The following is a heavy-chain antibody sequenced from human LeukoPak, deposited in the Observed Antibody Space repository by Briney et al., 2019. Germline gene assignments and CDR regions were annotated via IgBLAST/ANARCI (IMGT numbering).Heavy chain of an antibody. D-gene: IGHD6-6*01. V-gene: IGHV3-23*01. Sequence: GGSLRLSCAASGFTFSSYAMSWVHQAPGKGLEWVSAISGSGGSTYYADPVKGRFTISRDNSKNTLYLQMNSLRAEDTAVYYCAKDAVGAALSTGLDYWGQGTLVTVSS. CDR1: GFTFSSYA. CDR3: AKDAVGAALSTGLDY. J-gene: IGHJ4*02. CDR2: ISGSGGST.